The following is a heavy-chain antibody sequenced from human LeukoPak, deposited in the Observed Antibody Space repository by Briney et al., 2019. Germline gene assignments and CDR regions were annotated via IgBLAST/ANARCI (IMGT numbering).Heavy chain of an antibody. V-gene: IGHV3-15*01. CDR1: GITFSNDW. CDR2: IKSQSHGGTT. Sequence: KTGGSLRLSCAASGITFSNDWMSWVRQAPGTGLEWVGHIKSQSHGGTTDYPAPVKGRFTISRDDSEDTVFLQMNSLKTEDLAGDYCSTEFFDNGYNFWGQGTLVTVSS. D-gene: IGHD4/OR15-4a*01. CDR3: STEFFDNGYNF. J-gene: IGHJ4*02.